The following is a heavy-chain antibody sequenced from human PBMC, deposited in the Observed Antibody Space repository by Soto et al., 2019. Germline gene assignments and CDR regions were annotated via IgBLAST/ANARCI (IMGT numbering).Heavy chain of an antibody. CDR2: MQPSTGRT. Sequence: QVQLVQSGAEVREPGASVKVSCKASGYSFTSLDINWVRQTAGQGLEWMGWMQPSTGRTGYAQKLQGRVTMTRDTAISTAYMVLTTLTSDDTAFYYCARGVSAGVDYWGQGTLVNVSS. D-gene: IGHD1-26*01. J-gene: IGHJ4*02. CDR1: GYSFTSLD. CDR3: ARGVSAGVDY. V-gene: IGHV1-8*01.